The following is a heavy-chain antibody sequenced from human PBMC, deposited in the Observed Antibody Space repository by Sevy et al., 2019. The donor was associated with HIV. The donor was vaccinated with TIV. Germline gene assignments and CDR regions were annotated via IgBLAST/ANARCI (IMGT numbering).Heavy chain of an antibody. CDR2: IGTAGDT. CDR3: ARGSSYCSGGSCYSMGGIDV. D-gene: IGHD2-15*01. CDR1: GFTFSSYD. J-gene: IGHJ6*02. Sequence: GGSLRLSCAASGFTFSSYDMHWVRQATGKGLEWVSAIGTAGDTYYPGSVKGRFTISRENAKNSLYLQMNSLRAGDTAVYYCARGSSYCSGGSCYSMGGIDVRGQGTTVTVSS. V-gene: IGHV3-13*01.